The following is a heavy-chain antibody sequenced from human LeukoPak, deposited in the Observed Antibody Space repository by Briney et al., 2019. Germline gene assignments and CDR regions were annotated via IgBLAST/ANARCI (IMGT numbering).Heavy chain of an antibody. CDR2: IWYDGSNK. Sequence: GTSLRLSCAASGFTFSTSGMHWVRQAPGKGLEWVAVIWYDGSNKHYAESVKGRFSISRDNSKSTLYLQMNSLRAEDTAVYYCARARGVSTGYRPVDYWGQGTLVTVSS. D-gene: IGHD3-22*01. J-gene: IGHJ4*02. V-gene: IGHV3-33*01. CDR1: GFTFSTSG. CDR3: ARARGVSTGYRPVDY.